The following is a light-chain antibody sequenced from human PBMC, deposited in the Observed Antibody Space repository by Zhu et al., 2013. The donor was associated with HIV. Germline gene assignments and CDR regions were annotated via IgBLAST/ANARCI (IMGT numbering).Light chain of an antibody. Sequence: EIVMTQSPATLSVSPGERATLSCRASQSVRSNFAWYQQKPGQAPRLLIYDASNRATGIPARFSGSGSGTDFTLTISSLEPEDFAVYYCQQRTNWPPTWTFGQGTKV. V-gene: IGKV3-11*01. CDR2: DAS. CDR3: QQRTNWPPTWT. CDR1: QSVRSN. J-gene: IGKJ1*01.